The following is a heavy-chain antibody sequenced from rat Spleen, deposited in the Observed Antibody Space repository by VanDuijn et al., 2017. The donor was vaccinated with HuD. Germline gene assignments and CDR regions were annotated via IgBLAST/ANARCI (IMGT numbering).Heavy chain of an antibody. CDR3: ARTATTDYWYFDF. D-gene: IGHD1-11*01. CDR2: INGAGST. Sequence: VQLQESGPGLVKPSQSLSLTCSVTAYSILSSYRWNWIRKFPGNKLEWMGYINGAGSTNYNPSLKSRISIPRDTSKNQFFLQVNSVTTEDTATYYCARTATTDYWYFDFWGPGTMVTVSS. CDR1: AYSILSSYR. V-gene: IGHV3-3*01. J-gene: IGHJ1*01.